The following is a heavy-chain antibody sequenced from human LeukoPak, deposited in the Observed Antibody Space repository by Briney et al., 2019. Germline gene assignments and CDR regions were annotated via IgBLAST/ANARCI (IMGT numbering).Heavy chain of an antibody. D-gene: IGHD1-1*01. Sequence: SVRVSCKASGGTFSSYAISWVRQAPGQGLEWMGGIMPIFGTANYAQKFQGRVTITTDESTSTAYMELSSLRSEDTAVYYCARGPELERFDYWGQGTLVTVSS. J-gene: IGHJ4*02. CDR3: ARGPELERFDY. CDR2: IMPIFGTA. CDR1: GGTFSSYA. V-gene: IGHV1-69*05.